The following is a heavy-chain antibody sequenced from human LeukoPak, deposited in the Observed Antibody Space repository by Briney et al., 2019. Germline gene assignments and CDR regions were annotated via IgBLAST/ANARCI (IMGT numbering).Heavy chain of an antibody. V-gene: IGHV1-46*01. CDR1: GYAFSNHY. CDR3: ARAKTVNGDLDY. J-gene: IGHJ4*02. Sequence: GASVKVSCKASGYAFSNHYIHWVRQAPGQGLEWMGIITPGGEGTKYAQKFQGRVSMTTDTSTRTVYLSLSSLRSEDTAVYRCARAKTVNGDLDYWGQGTLVTVSS. D-gene: IGHD7-27*01. CDR2: ITPGGEGT.